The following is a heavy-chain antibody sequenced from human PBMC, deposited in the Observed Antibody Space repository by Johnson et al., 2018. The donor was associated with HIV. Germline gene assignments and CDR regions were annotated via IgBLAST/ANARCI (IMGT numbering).Heavy chain of an antibody. Sequence: VQLVESGGGVVQPGGSLRLSCAASGFTFSSYGMHWVRQAPGKGLEWVAFIRYDGSNKYYVDSAKGRFTISRDNAKNSLYLQMNSLRAEDTAVYYCARDELGEDAFDIWGQGTMVTVSS. CDR3: ARDELGEDAFDI. J-gene: IGHJ3*02. D-gene: IGHD3-16*01. CDR2: IRYDGSNK. V-gene: IGHV3-30*02. CDR1: GFTFSSYG.